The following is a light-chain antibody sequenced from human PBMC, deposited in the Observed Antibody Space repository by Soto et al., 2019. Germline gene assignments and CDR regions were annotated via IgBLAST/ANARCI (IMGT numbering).Light chain of an antibody. J-gene: IGLJ3*02. CDR2: LNSDGSH. CDR1: SGHSSYA. V-gene: IGLV4-69*01. Sequence: QSVLTQLPSASASLGASVKLTCTLSSGHSSYAIAWHQQQPEKGPRYLMKLNSDGSHSKGDGIPDRFSGSSSGAERYLTISSLQSEDEADYYCQTWGTGDKVFGGGTKLTVL. CDR3: QTWGTGDKV.